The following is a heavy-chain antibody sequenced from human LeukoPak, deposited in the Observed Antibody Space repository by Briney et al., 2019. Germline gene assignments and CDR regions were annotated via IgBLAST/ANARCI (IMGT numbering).Heavy chain of an antibody. CDR2: INWNGDGT. Sequence: GGSLRLSCAASGFTFDDYGMSWVRQAPGKGLEWVSSINWNGDGTGYAQSVKGRFTISRDNAKNYLYLQMNSLRAEDTALYYCARVPVMDFYYYSYMDVWGKGTTVTVSS. J-gene: IGHJ6*03. D-gene: IGHD2-8*01. CDR3: ARVPVMDFYYYSYMDV. CDR1: GFTFDDYG. V-gene: IGHV3-20*04.